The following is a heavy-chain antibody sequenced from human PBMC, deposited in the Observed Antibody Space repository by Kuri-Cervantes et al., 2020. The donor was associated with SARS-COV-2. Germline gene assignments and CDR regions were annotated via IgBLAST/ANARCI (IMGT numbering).Heavy chain of an antibody. Sequence: SETLSLTCAVYGGSFSGYYWSWIRQPPGKGLEWIGEINHSGSTNYNPSLKSRVTISVDTSENQFSLKLSSVTAADTAVYYCARARWSSGYSNIDYWGQGTLVTVSS. D-gene: IGHD3-22*01. V-gene: IGHV4-34*01. CDR2: INHSGST. J-gene: IGHJ4*02. CDR1: GGSFSGYY. CDR3: ARARWSSGYSNIDY.